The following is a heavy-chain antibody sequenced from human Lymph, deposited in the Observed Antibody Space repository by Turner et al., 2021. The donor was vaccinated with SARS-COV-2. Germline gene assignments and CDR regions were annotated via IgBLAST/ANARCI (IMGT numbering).Heavy chain of an antibody. CDR2: INPNSGGT. CDR1: GYTFTGYY. J-gene: IGHJ6*02. V-gene: IGHV1-2*02. Sequence: QVQLVQSGAEVKKPWASVKFSCKASGYTFTGYYMHWVRQAPGQGLEWMGWINPNSGGTNYAQKFQGRVTMTRDTSISTAYMELSRLRSDDTAVYYCARDVERYNDFWSGYSGGYGLDVWGQGTTVTVSS. D-gene: IGHD3-3*01. CDR3: ARDVERYNDFWSGYSGGYGLDV.